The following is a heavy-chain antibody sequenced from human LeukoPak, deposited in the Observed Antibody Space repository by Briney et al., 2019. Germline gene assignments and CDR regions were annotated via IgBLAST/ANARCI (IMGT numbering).Heavy chain of an antibody. Sequence: ASVNVSCKVSGYTLTELSMHWVRQAPGKGLEWMGGFDPEDGETIYAQKFQGRVTMTEDTSTDTAYMELSSLRSEDTAVYYCATDRKWELGRDDAFDIWGQGTMVTVSS. D-gene: IGHD1-26*01. CDR3: ATDRKWELGRDDAFDI. V-gene: IGHV1-24*01. CDR2: FDPEDGET. J-gene: IGHJ3*02. CDR1: GYTLTELS.